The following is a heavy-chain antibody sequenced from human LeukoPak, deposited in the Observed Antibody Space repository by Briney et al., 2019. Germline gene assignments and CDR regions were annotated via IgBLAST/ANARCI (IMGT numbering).Heavy chain of an antibody. V-gene: IGHV4-34*01. Sequence: SETLSLTCAVYGGSFSGYYWSWIRHPPGKGLEWIGEINHSGSTNYNPSLKSRVTISVDTSKNQFSLKLSSVTAADTAVYYCARGPQYYFDYWGQGTLVTVSS. CDR1: GGSFSGYY. CDR3: ARGPQYYFDY. J-gene: IGHJ4*02. CDR2: INHSGST.